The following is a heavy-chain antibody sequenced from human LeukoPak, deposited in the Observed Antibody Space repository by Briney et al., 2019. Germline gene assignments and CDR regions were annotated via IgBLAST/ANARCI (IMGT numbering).Heavy chain of an antibody. J-gene: IGHJ5*02. V-gene: IGHV4-34*01. CDR2: INHSGST. CDR1: GGAFSGYY. Sequence: TSETLSLTCAVYGGAFSGYYWSWIRQPPGRGLEWIGEINHSGSTNYHPSLKSRVTISVGTSKNQFSLELSSVTAADTAVYYCARGPMRGWFDPWGQGTLVTVSS. CDR3: ARGPMRGWFDP. D-gene: IGHD3-22*01.